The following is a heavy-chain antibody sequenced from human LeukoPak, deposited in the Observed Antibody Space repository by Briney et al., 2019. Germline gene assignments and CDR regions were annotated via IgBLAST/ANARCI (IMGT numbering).Heavy chain of an antibody. CDR1: GFTFSSYG. CDR3: AKGVSGSSFNIYYYYYGMDV. D-gene: IGHD3-10*01. CDR2: ISYDGSNK. Sequence: GGSLRLPCAASGFTFSSYGMHWVRQAPGKGLEWVAVISYDGSNKYYADSVKGRFTISRDNSKNTLYLQMNSLRAEDTAVYYCAKGVSGSSFNIYYYYYGMDVWGQGTTVTVSS. J-gene: IGHJ6*02. V-gene: IGHV3-30*18.